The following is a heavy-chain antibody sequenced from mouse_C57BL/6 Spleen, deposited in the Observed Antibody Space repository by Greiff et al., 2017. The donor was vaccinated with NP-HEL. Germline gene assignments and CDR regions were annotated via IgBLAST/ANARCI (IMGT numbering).Heavy chain of an antibody. V-gene: IGHV5-17*01. CDR2: ISSGSSTI. J-gene: IGHJ2*01. CDR3: ARGEETTVVAPLGY. Sequence: EVMLVESGGGLVKPGGSLKLSCAASGFTFSDYGMHWVRQAPEKGLEWVAYISSGSSTIYYADTVKGRFTISRDNAKNTLFLQMTSLRSEDTAMYYCARGEETTVVAPLGYWGQGTTLTVSS. D-gene: IGHD1-1*01. CDR1: GFTFSDYG.